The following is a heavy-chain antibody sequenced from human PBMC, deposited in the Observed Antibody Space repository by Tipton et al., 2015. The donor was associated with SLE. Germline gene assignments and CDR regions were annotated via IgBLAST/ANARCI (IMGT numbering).Heavy chain of an antibody. V-gene: IGHV3-11*06. CDR3: ARDKAVITGTSWDWFDP. J-gene: IGHJ5*02. CDR2: ISSSSSYT. CDR1: GFTFSDYY. D-gene: IGHD1-20*01. Sequence: SLRLSCAASGFTFSDYYMSWIRQAPGKGLEWVSYISSSSSYTNYADSVKGRFTISRDNAKNSLYLQMNSLRAEDTAVYYCARDKAVITGTSWDWFDPWGQGTLVTASS.